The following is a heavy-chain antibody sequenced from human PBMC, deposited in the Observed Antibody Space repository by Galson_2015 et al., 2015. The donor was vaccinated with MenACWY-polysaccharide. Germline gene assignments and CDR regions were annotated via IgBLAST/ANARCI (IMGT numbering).Heavy chain of an antibody. J-gene: IGHJ6*03. CDR2: FDTEDGET. D-gene: IGHD3-3*01. CDR1: GYSFTDLS. V-gene: IGHV1-24*01. Sequence: SVKLSCKASGYSFTDLSMHWVRQAPGKGLEWMGGFDTEDGETIYAQKIQGRVTMTEDTSTDTAYMVLSSLISEDTAVYYCATVTLRFFPMDVWGKGTTVTVSS. CDR3: ATVTLRFFPMDV.